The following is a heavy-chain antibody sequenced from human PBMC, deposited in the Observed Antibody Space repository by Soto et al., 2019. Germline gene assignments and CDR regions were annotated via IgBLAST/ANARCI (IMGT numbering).Heavy chain of an antibody. Sequence: QVQLQESGPGLVKPSQTLSLTCTVSGGSISSGGHYWSWIRQHPGKGLEWIGYIYYSGSTYYNPSLKRRVTISVDTSKKQFSLRLSSVTAADTAVYYCARGDPSGGNYFDYWGQGTLVTVSS. CDR1: GGSISSGGHY. V-gene: IGHV4-31*03. CDR2: IYYSGST. CDR3: ARGDPSGGNYFDY. D-gene: IGHD2-21*02. J-gene: IGHJ4*02.